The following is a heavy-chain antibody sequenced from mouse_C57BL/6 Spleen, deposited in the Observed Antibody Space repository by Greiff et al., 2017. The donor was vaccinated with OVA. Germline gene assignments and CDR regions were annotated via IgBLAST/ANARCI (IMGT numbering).Heavy chain of an antibody. J-gene: IGHJ2*01. CDR3: ARFWAGTNYFDY. CDR1: GYTFTSYW. CDR2: IDPSDSET. V-gene: IGHV1-52*01. D-gene: IGHD4-1*01. Sequence: QVQLQQPGAELVRPGSSVKLSCKASGYTFTSYWMHWVKQRPIQGLEWIGNIDPSDSETHYTQKFKDKATLTVDKSSSTAYMQLSSLTSEDSAVYYCARFWAGTNYFDYWGQGTTLTVSS.